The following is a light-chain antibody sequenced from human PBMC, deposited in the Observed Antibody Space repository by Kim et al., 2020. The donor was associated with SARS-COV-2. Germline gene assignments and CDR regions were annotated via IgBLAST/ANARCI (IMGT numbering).Light chain of an antibody. Sequence: ASVGDRVTITARTTQRISSQLNWYQQKPGRAPKLLISAASTLQGGVPSRFSGSGSETDFTLTISSLQPDDFATYFCQQSYITPFTFGPGTKVDIK. CDR2: AAS. CDR1: QRISSQ. J-gene: IGKJ3*01. V-gene: IGKV1-39*01. CDR3: QQSYITPFT.